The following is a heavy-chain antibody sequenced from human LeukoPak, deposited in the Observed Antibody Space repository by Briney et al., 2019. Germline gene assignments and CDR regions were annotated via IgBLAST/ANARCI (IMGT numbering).Heavy chain of an antibody. CDR1: GLTFDDYA. CDR3: AKGPFLTSIAVAGHSFDY. Sequence: GGSLRLSCAASGLTFDDYAMHWVRQAPGKGLEWVSGISWNSGSIGYADSAKGRFTISRDNAKNSLYPQMNSLRAEDTALYYCAKGPFLTSIAVAGHSFDYWGQGTLVTVSS. J-gene: IGHJ4*02. V-gene: IGHV3-9*01. CDR2: ISWNSGSI. D-gene: IGHD6-19*01.